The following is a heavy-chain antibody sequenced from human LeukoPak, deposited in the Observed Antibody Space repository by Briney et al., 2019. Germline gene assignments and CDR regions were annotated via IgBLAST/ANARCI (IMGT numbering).Heavy chain of an antibody. CDR2: ISSSSSYI. V-gene: IGHV3-21*01. CDR3: ARESVDYDILTGYQFDY. CDR1: GFTFSSYS. D-gene: IGHD3-9*01. J-gene: IGHJ4*02. Sequence: GGSLRLSCAASGFTFSSYSMNWVRQAPGKGLEWVSSISSSSSYIYYADSVKGRFTISRDNAKNSLYLQMNSLRAEDTAVYYCARESVDYDILTGYQFDYWGRGTLVTVSS.